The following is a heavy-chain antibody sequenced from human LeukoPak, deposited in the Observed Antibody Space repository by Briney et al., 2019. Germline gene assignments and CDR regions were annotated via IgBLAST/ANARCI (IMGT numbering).Heavy chain of an antibody. CDR2: IYSSGRT. Sequence: SQTLSLTCTVSGGSISSGSYFWNWIRQPAGKALEWIGRIYSSGRTNYNPSLKSRVIISVDTSKNQFSLKLSSATAADTAVYYCARDRYGDYVDYWGQGTLVTVSS. CDR1: GGSISSGSYF. J-gene: IGHJ4*02. D-gene: IGHD4-17*01. V-gene: IGHV4-61*02. CDR3: ARDRYGDYVDY.